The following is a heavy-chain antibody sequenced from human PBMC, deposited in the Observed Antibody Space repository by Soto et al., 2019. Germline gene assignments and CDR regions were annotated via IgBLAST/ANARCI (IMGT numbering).Heavy chain of an antibody. Sequence: LRLSCAASGFTFSSYAMSWVRQAPGKGLEWVSAISGSGGSTYYADSVKGRFTISRDNAKNSLYLQLNSLRTEDTAIYYCVRENNGGPEFWGQGTMVTVSS. J-gene: IGHJ4*02. V-gene: IGHV3-23*01. CDR3: VRENNGGPEF. D-gene: IGHD1-20*01. CDR2: ISGSGGST. CDR1: GFTFSSYA.